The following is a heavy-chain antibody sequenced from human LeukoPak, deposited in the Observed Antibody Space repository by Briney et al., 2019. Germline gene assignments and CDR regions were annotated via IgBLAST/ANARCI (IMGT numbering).Heavy chain of an antibody. CDR3: ARVRTAGTTYGMDV. V-gene: IGHV3-7*01. J-gene: IGHJ6*02. Sequence: GGSLRLSCAASGFTFSSFAMHWVRQAPGKGLEWVANIKQDESEKYYVGSVRGRFTVSRDNAKNSLYLQMSSLRAEDTAVYYCARVRTAGTTYGMDVWGQGTTVTVSS. CDR1: GFTFSSFA. D-gene: IGHD1-1*01. CDR2: IKQDESEK.